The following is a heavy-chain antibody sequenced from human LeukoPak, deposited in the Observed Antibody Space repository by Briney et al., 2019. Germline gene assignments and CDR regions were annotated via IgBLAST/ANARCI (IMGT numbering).Heavy chain of an antibody. CDR3: ARRVASANDAFDI. D-gene: IGHD6-13*01. Sequence: GSLRLSCAASGFTFSSYSMNWVRQAPGQGLEWVSSISSGSTYIYYGDSLKGRFTISRDNAKNSLYLQMNSLRAEDTAVYYCARRVASANDAFDIWGQGTMVTVSS. J-gene: IGHJ3*02. V-gene: IGHV3-21*01. CDR1: GFTFSSYS. CDR2: ISSGSTYI.